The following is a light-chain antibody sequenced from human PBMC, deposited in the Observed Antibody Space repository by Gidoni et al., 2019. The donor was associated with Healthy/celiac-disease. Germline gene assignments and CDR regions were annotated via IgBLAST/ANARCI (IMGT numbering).Light chain of an antibody. J-gene: IGKJ4*01. Sequence: EIVLPQSPATLTLSPGERATRSCRASQSVSSYLTWYQQNTGKAPRLLIYDAANRATGIPARFSGSGSCTDFTLTISSLEPEDFAVYYCQQRSNRPRLTFGGGTKVEIK. CDR2: DAA. CDR3: QQRSNRPRLT. V-gene: IGKV3-11*01. CDR1: QSVSSY.